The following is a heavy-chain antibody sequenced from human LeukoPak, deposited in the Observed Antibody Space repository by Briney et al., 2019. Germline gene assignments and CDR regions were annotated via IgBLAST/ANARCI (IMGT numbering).Heavy chain of an antibody. J-gene: IGHJ4*02. CDR3: ARGLYSSGWYDY. D-gene: IGHD6-19*01. V-gene: IGHV4-39*07. CDR1: GGSISSSSYY. Sequence: SETLSLTCTVSGGSISSSSYYWGWIRQPPGKGLEWIGSIYYSGSTNYNPSLKSRVTISVDTSKNQFSLKLSSVTAADTAVYYCARGLYSSGWYDYWGQGTLVTVSS. CDR2: IYYSGST.